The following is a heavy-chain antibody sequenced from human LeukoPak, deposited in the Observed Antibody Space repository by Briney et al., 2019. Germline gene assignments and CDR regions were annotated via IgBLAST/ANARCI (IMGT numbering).Heavy chain of an antibody. CDR2: IEYDGSNK. D-gene: IGHD1-7*01. CDR1: GFTFSTYG. Sequence: GGSLRLSCAASGFTFSTYGIHWVRQAPGKGLEWVAFIEYDGSNKYYADSVKGRFTISRDNSKNTLYLQMNSLRDEDTAVYYCAKVDWNYDGVGSSYYYMDVWGKGTTVTVSS. V-gene: IGHV3-30*02. CDR3: AKVDWNYDGVGSSYYYMDV. J-gene: IGHJ6*03.